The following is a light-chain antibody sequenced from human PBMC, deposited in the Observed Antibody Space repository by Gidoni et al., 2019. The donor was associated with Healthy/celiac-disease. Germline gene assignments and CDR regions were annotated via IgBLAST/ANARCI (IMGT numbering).Light chain of an antibody. Sequence: QSVLTQPPSASGTPGQRVTISCSGSSSNIGSNYVYWYQQLPGTPPKLLIYRNNQRPSGVPDRFSGSKSGTSASLAISGRRSEDEADYYCAAWDDSLSGRVFGGGTKLTVL. CDR3: AAWDDSLSGRV. J-gene: IGLJ2*01. V-gene: IGLV1-47*01. CDR2: RNN. CDR1: SSNIGSNY.